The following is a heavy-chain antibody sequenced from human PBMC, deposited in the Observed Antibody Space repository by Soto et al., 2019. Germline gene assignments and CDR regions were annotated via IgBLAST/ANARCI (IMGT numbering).Heavy chain of an antibody. J-gene: IGHJ6*02. CDR3: ARDTMIVVDYYYYGMDV. V-gene: IGHV6-1*01. CDR1: GDSVSSNSAA. Sequence: SQTLSLTCAISGDSVSSNSAAWNWIRQSPSRGLEWLGRTYYRSKWYNDYAVSVKSRITINPDTSKNQFSLQLNSVTPEDTAVYYCARDTMIVVDYYYYGMDVWGQGTTVTVSS. CDR2: TYYRSKWYN. D-gene: IGHD3-22*01.